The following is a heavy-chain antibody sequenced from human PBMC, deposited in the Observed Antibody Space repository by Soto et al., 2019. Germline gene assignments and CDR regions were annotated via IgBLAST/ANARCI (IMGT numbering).Heavy chain of an antibody. CDR3: AKGDGVLRFLEWPPAGY. CDR1: GFTFSSYA. J-gene: IGHJ4*02. V-gene: IGHV3-23*01. CDR2: ISGSGGST. D-gene: IGHD3-3*01. Sequence: PGGSLRLSCAASGFTFSSYAMSWVRQAPGKGLEWVSAISGSGGSTYYADSVKGRFTISRDNSKNTLYLQMNSLRAEDTAVYYCAKGDGVLRFLEWPPAGYWGQGTLVTVSS.